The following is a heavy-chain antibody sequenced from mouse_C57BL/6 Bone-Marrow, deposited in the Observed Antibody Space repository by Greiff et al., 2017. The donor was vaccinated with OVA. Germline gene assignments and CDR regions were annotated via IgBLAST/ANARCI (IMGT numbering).Heavy chain of an antibody. CDR3: ARSSEYYSYYFDY. CDR1: GFSFTSYA. Sequence: QVQLQQSGPGLVAPSQSLSITCTVSGFSFTSYAISWVSQPPGKGLEWLGVIWTGGGEHYNSDLKSRLSISKDNSKSQGFLKMNRLQTHDTARYYCARSSEYYSYYFDYWGQGTTLTVSS. D-gene: IGHD1-1*01. J-gene: IGHJ2*01. V-gene: IGHV2-9-1*01. CDR2: IWTGGGE.